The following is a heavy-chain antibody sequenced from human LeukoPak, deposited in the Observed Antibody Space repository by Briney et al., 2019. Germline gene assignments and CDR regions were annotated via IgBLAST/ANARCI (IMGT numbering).Heavy chain of an antibody. CDR2: INHSGST. CDR3: VAGGDFDY. V-gene: IGHV4-39*07. CDR1: GASISSSNYY. Sequence: SETLSLTCAVSGASISSSNYYWGWVRQSPGKGLEWIGEINHSGSTNYNPSLKSRVTISVDTSKNQFSLKLSSVTAADTAVYYCVAGGDFDYWGQGTLVTVSS. J-gene: IGHJ4*02. D-gene: IGHD3-16*01.